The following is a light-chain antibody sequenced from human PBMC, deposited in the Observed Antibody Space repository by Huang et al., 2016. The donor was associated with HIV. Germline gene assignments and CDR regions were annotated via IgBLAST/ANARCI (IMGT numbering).Light chain of an antibody. J-gene: IGKJ2*01. V-gene: IGKV3-15*01. Sequence: EIVMTQSPATLSVSPGERVTLSCRASQSVSSNLAWYQQKPGQPPRLLIYGTATRATGIPAMFSCSGSGTEFTLTISSLQSEDFAVYYCQQYNNWYPYTFGQGTKLEIK. CDR3: QQYNNWYPYT. CDR1: QSVSSN. CDR2: GTA.